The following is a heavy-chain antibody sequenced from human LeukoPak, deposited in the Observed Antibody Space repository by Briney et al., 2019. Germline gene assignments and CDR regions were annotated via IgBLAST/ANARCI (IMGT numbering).Heavy chain of an antibody. CDR3: ARDPWSDYGDYGDGAFDI. Sequence: SVKVSCKASGYTFTSYAMNWVRQAPGQGLEWMGRIIPILGIANYAQKFQGRVTITADKSTSTAYMELSSLRSEDTAVYYCARDPWSDYGDYGDGAFDIWGQGTMVTVSS. D-gene: IGHD4-17*01. V-gene: IGHV1-69*04. CDR1: GYTFTSYA. CDR2: IIPILGIA. J-gene: IGHJ3*02.